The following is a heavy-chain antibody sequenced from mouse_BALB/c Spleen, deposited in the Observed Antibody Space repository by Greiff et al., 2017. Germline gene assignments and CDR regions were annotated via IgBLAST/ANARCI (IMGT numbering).Heavy chain of an antibody. D-gene: IGHD2-4*01. J-gene: IGHJ3*01. Sequence: VKLQESGAELAKPGASVKISCKASGYTFTNYWLGWVKQRPGHGLEWIGDIYPGGGYTNYNEKFKGKATLTADTSSSTAYMQLSSLTSEDSAVYFCARYYDYDVGFAYWGQGTLVTVSA. CDR3: ARYYDYDVGFAY. CDR1: GYTFTNYW. V-gene: IGHV1-63*02. CDR2: IYPGGGYT.